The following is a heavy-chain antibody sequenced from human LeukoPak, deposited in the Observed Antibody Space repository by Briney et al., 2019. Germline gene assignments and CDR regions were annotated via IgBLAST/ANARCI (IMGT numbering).Heavy chain of an antibody. Sequence: SETLSLTCSVPGGSFSRFQWTWIRQPPGKGLEWIGSLSYSGSSNYNPSLKSRITISIDMSKNQFSLSLTSVTAADTAVYYCAKSSVPAAPFDSWGQGTLVTVSS. V-gene: IGHV4-59*08. CDR2: LSYSGSS. CDR3: AKSSVPAAPFDS. D-gene: IGHD2-2*01. CDR1: GGSFSRFQ. J-gene: IGHJ4*02.